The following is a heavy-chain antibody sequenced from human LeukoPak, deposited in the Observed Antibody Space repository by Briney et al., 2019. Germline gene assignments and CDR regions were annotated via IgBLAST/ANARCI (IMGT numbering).Heavy chain of an antibody. J-gene: IGHJ4*02. Sequence: ASVKVSCKASGYTFTSYGISWVRQATGQGLEWMGWMNPNSGNTGYAQKFQGRVTMTRNTSISTAYMELSSLRSEDTAVYYCASGRRDSSGYYFDYWGRGTLVTVSS. V-gene: IGHV1-8*02. CDR1: GYTFTSYG. CDR3: ASGRRDSSGYYFDY. D-gene: IGHD3-22*01. CDR2: MNPNSGNT.